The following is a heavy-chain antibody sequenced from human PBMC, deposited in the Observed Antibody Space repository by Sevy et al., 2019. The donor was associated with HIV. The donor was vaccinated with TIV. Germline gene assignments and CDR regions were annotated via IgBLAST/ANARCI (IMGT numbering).Heavy chain of an antibody. CDR1: GFTFSNYN. V-gene: IGHV3-48*01. J-gene: IGHJ4*02. CDR3: ARHQLRVSATGFDY. D-gene: IGHD6-13*01. Sequence: GESLKISCAASGFTFSNYNMDWVRQAPGKGLEWVSYITFSSNTIYDADSVKGRFTISRDNAKKSLYLQMNSLRAEDTAVYYCARHQLRVSATGFDYWGQGTLVTVSS. CDR2: ITFSSNTI.